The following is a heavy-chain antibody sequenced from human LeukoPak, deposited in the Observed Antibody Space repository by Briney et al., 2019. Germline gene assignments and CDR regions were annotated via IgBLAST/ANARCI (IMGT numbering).Heavy chain of an antibody. V-gene: IGHV4-59*01. CDR3: ASTGYYDFWSGFHFDY. CDR2: IYYSGST. Sequence: KSSETLSLTCTVSGGSISSYYWSWIRQPPGKGLEWIGYIYYSGSTNYNPSLKSRVTISVDTSKNQFSLKLSSVTAADTAVYYCASTGYYDFWSGFHFDYWGQGTLVTVSS. J-gene: IGHJ4*02. CDR1: GGSISSYY. D-gene: IGHD3-3*01.